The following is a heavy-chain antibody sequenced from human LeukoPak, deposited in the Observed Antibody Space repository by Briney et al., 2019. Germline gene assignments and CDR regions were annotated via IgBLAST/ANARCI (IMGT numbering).Heavy chain of an antibody. CDR2: ISAYNGNT. V-gene: IGHV1-18*01. J-gene: IGHJ6*02. Sequence: GASVKVSCKASGYTLTSYGISWVRQAPGQGLEWMGWISAYNGNTNYAQKLQGRVTMTTDTSTSTAYMELRSLRSDDTAVYYCARVRVATYYCGMDVWGQGTTVTVSS. CDR1: GYTLTSYG. D-gene: IGHD5-12*01. CDR3: ARVRVATYYCGMDV.